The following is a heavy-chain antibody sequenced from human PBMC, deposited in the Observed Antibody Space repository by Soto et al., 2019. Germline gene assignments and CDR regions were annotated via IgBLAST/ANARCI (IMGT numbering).Heavy chain of an antibody. CDR1: GGSISSVNYY. CDR2: IYYSGST. Sequence: SETLSLTCTVSGGSISSVNYYWSWIRQHPGKGPEWIGYIYYSGSTYYNPSLKSRVTISVDTSKNQFSLKLSSVTAADTAVYYCARDTGGYFDYWGQGTLVTVSS. CDR3: ARDTGGYFDY. V-gene: IGHV4-31*03. J-gene: IGHJ4*02. D-gene: IGHD3-16*01.